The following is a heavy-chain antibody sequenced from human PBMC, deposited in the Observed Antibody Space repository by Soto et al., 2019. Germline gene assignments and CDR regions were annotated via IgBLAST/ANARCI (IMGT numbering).Heavy chain of an antibody. D-gene: IGHD6-19*01. CDR1: GFTFSSYG. J-gene: IGHJ4*02. CDR3: ARDTGERMEVAGTCDY. Sequence: GGSLRLSCAASGFTFSSYGMHWVRQAPGKGLEWVAVIWYDGSNKYYADSVKGRFTISRDNSKNTLYLQMNSLRAEDTAVYYCARDTGERMEVAGTCDYWGQGTLVTVSS. V-gene: IGHV3-33*01. CDR2: IWYDGSNK.